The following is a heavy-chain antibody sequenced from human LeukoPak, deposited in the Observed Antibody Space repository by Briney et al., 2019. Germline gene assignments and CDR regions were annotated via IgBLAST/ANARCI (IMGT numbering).Heavy chain of an antibody. V-gene: IGHV4-39*07. Sequence: PSETLSLTCTVSGGSINSRSYYWGWIRQPPGKGLEWIGSIYYSGSTNYNPSLKSRVTISVDTSKNQFSLKLSSVTAADTAVYYCARVFSTNYYDNRGWFDPWGQGTLVTVSS. J-gene: IGHJ5*02. CDR1: GGSINSRSYY. CDR2: IYYSGST. CDR3: ARVFSTNYYDNRGWFDP. D-gene: IGHD3-22*01.